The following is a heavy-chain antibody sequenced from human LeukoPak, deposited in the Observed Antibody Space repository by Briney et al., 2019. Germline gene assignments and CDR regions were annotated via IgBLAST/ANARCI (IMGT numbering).Heavy chain of an antibody. Sequence: GGSLRLSCAASGFTFSSYSMNWVRQTPGKGLEWLSSITSSSTYIFYTDSLKGRFTISRDNAKSSLFLQMNSLRAEDTAVYYCARGQGFCSGGSCLYYFDYWGQGTLVTVSS. D-gene: IGHD2-15*01. CDR3: ARGQGFCSGGSCLYYFDY. J-gene: IGHJ4*02. V-gene: IGHV3-21*01. CDR1: GFTFSSYS. CDR2: ITSSSTYI.